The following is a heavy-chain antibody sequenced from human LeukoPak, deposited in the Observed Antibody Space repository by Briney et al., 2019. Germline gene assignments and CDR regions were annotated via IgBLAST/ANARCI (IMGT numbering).Heavy chain of an antibody. CDR1: GGSIGTFY. CDR3: ARDQASTMIDAFDI. Sequence: SETLSLTCTVSGGSIGTFYWSWIRQPPGKGLEWIGNIYYSGSTNYNPSLKSRVTISVDTSKNQFSLKLSSVTAADTAVYYCARDQASTMIDAFDIWGQGTMVTVSS. J-gene: IGHJ3*02. D-gene: IGHD3-22*01. CDR2: IYYSGST. V-gene: IGHV4-59*12.